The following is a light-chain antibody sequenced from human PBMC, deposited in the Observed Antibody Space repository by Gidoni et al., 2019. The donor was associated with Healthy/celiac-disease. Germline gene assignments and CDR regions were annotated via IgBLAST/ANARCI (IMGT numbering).Light chain of an antibody. CDR1: QSISSY. CDR2: AAS. V-gene: IGKV1-39*01. J-gene: IGKJ5*01. Sequence: DSQMTHSPSSLSASVGDRVTIPCRVRQSISSYLHWYQQKPGKAPKLLLYAASSLQSGVPSRFSGSGSGTDFTLTISSLQPEDFATYYCQQSYSTPPITFGQGTRLEIK. CDR3: QQSYSTPPIT.